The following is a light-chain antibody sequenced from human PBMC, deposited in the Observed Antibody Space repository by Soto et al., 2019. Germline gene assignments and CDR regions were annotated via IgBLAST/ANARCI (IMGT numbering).Light chain of an antibody. CDR1: SSNIGSNT. Sequence: QSVLTQPPSASGTPGQRVTISCSGSSSNIGSNTVNWYQQLPGTAPKLLIYSNNQPPSGVPDRFSGSTSGTSASLAISGLQSEDEADYYCEAWDDSLNGWVFGGGTKLTVL. CDR2: SNN. J-gene: IGLJ3*02. V-gene: IGLV1-44*01. CDR3: EAWDDSLNGWV.